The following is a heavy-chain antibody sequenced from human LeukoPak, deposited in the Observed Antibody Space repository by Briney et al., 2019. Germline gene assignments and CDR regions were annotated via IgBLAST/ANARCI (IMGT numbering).Heavy chain of an antibody. J-gene: IGHJ5*02. CDR3: VRSDGGRFDP. D-gene: IGHD2-21*01. CDR1: GFTFSSYW. CDR2: TNSDGSNT. Sequence: PGGSLRLSCVASGFTFSSYWMHWVRHAPGRGLVWVSRTNSDGSNTNYADSVKGRFTISRDNAKNTLYLQMNNLRVEDTALYYCVRSDGGRFDPWGQGTLVTVSS. V-gene: IGHV3-74*01.